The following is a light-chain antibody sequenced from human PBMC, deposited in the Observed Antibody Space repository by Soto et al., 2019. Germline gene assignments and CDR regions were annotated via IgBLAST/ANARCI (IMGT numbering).Light chain of an antibody. V-gene: IGKV3-20*01. CDR2: GAS. CDR1: PSLRSGD. Sequence: PGERATLSCRARPSLRSGDLACYQQIPGQAPGLLIYGASSRATGIPDGFSGSGSGTDFNLTVSRLAPEDFAVYYCHQYGTSPRTFGQGTKVDIK. CDR3: HQYGTSPRT. J-gene: IGKJ1*01.